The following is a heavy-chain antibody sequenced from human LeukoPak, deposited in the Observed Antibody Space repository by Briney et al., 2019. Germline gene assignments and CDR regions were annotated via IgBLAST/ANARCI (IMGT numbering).Heavy chain of an antibody. D-gene: IGHD6-6*01. J-gene: IGHJ4*02. CDR2: IIPILGIA. CDR3: AXXIAARPLDY. Sequence: SVKVSCKASGGTFSSYAISWVRQAPGQGLEWMGRIIPILGIANYAQKFQGRVTITADKSTSTAYMELSSLRSEDTAVYYCAXXIAARPLDYWGQGTLVTVSS. CDR1: GGTFSSYA. V-gene: IGHV1-69*04.